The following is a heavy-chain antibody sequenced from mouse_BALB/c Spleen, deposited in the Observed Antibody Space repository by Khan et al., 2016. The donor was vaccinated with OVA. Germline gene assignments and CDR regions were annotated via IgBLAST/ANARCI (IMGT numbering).Heavy chain of an antibody. CDR1: GYTFSSYW. Sequence: QVQLQQSGAELMKPGASVKISCKATGYTFSSYWIEWVKQRPGHGLEWLGEILPGSGRNTYNEKFQGKATFTADTSSNTAYRQLSSLTSEDSAVYYCARGNYYGSSSWFGYWGQGTLVTVSA. CDR3: ARGNYYGSSSWFGY. D-gene: IGHD1-1*01. V-gene: IGHV1-9*01. J-gene: IGHJ3*01. CDR2: ILPGSGRN.